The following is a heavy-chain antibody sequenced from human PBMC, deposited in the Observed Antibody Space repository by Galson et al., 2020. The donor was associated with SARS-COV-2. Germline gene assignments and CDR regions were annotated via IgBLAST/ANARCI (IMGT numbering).Heavy chain of an antibody. Sequence: SETLSLTCTVSGASFSSFYWSWLRQSPGKGLEWIGFIYYNGDTNYNPSLKSRVTFSVDSSKKQFSLKLSSVTAADTAVYYCARGYSSGWSRNWFDPWGQGILVTVSS. CDR1: GASFSSFY. D-gene: IGHD6-19*01. J-gene: IGHJ5*02. CDR3: ARGYSSGWSRNWFDP. V-gene: IGHV4-59*01. CDR2: IYYNGDT.